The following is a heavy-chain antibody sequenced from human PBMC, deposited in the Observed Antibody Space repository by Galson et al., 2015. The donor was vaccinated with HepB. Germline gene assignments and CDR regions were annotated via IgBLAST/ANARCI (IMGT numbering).Heavy chain of an antibody. V-gene: IGHV3-7*03. J-gene: IGHJ4*02. D-gene: IGHD3-16*02. CDR3: ARGKVDNCLWGTYRFDH. CDR2: VKQGGSEE. CDR1: GFTFNNYW. Sequence: SLRLSCAASGFTFNNYWMSWVRQAPGKGLEWVATVKQGGSEEYYVDSVKGRFTISRDNAKNSLFLQMSRLRAEDTAVYYCARGKVDNCLWGTYRFDHWGQGTLVTVSS.